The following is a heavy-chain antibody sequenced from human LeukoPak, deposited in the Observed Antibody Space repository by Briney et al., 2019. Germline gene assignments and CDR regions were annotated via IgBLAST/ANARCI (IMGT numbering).Heavy chain of an antibody. CDR1: GFTFGGYA. Sequence: GGSLRLSCAASGFTFGGYAMTWVRQAPGKGLEWVAVISDSGGISHDAESVKGRFTISRDNSKNTLYLQMNSLRAEDTAVYYCAKYISGYAPNFDYWGQGTLVTVSS. CDR2: ISDSGGIS. D-gene: IGHD6-19*01. J-gene: IGHJ4*02. CDR3: AKYISGYAPNFDY. V-gene: IGHV3-23*01.